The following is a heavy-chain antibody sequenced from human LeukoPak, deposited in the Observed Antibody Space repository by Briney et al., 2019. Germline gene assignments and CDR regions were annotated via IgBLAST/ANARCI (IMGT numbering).Heavy chain of an antibody. V-gene: IGHV3-15*01. CDR1: GFTFSNAW. CDR2: IKSKTDGGTT. D-gene: IGHD3-22*01. Sequence: GGSLRLSCAASGFTFSNAWMSWVRQAPGKGLEWVGRIKSKTDGGTTDYTAPVKGRFTISRDDSKNTLYLQMNSLKTEDTAVYYCTTDQGPITMIVVGGDYWGQGTLVTVSS. J-gene: IGHJ4*02. CDR3: TTDQGPITMIVVGGDY.